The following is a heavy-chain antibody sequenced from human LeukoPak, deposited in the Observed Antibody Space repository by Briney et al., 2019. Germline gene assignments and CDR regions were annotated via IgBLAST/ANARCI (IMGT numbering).Heavy chain of an antibody. D-gene: IGHD2-21*01. Sequence: GGSLRLSCAASGFTVSSNYMSWVRQAPGKGLEWVSVIYSGGSTYYADSVKGRFIISRDNSKNTLYLQMNSLRAEDTAVYYCARALRWDDAFDIWGQGTMVTVSS. CDR3: ARALRWDDAFDI. CDR2: IYSGGST. V-gene: IGHV3-53*01. CDR1: GFTVSSNY. J-gene: IGHJ3*02.